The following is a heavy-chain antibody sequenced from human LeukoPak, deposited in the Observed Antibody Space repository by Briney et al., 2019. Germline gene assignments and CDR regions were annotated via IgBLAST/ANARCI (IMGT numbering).Heavy chain of an antibody. Sequence: GRSLRLSCAASGFTFSSYAMHWVRQAPGKGLEWVAVISYDGSNKYYADSVKGRFTISRDNSKNTLYLQMNSLGAEDTAVYYCARDLAVAGGFDYWGQGTLVTVSS. D-gene: IGHD6-19*01. CDR3: ARDLAVAGGFDY. V-gene: IGHV3-30*04. CDR1: GFTFSSYA. CDR2: ISYDGSNK. J-gene: IGHJ4*02.